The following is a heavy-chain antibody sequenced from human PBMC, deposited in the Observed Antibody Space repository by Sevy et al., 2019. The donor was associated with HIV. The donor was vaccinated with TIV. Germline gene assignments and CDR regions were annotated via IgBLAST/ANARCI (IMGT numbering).Heavy chain of an antibody. CDR1: GFTFSSYG. J-gene: IGHJ4*02. Sequence: GGSLRLSCAASGFTFSSYGMHWVRQAPGKGLEWVAVISYDGSNKYYADSGKGRFTNSRENSKNTRYLQMNSLRAEDTAAYYCAKFPIENIAVAGKAEDYFDYWGQGTLVTVSS. D-gene: IGHD6-19*01. CDR3: AKFPIENIAVAGKAEDYFDY. CDR2: ISYDGSNK. V-gene: IGHV3-30*18.